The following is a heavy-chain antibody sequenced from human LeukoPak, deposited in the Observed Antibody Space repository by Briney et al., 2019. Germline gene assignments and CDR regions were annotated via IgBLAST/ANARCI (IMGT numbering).Heavy chain of an antibody. D-gene: IGHD4-17*01. Sequence: ASVKVSCKASGYTFTGYYMHWVRQAPGQGLEWMGWINPNSGGTNYAQKVQGRVTMTRDTSISTAYIELGGLRSDDTAVYYWARDDYGDSKLDYWGQGTLVTVSS. J-gene: IGHJ4*02. V-gene: IGHV1-2*02. CDR1: GYTFTGYY. CDR2: INPNSGGT. CDR3: ARDDYGDSKLDY.